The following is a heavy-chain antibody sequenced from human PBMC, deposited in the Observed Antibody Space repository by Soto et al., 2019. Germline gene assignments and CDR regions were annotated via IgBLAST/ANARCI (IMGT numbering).Heavy chain of an antibody. CDR1: GGTFSSYT. J-gene: IGHJ4*02. V-gene: IGHV1-69*04. CDR2: IIPILGIA. Sequence: GASVKVSCKASGGTFSSYTISWVRQAPGQGLEWIGRIIPILGIANYAQKFQGRVTITADKSTSTAYMELSSLRSEDTAVYYCARELNTGESAVDYWGQGTLVTVSS. D-gene: IGHD3-10*01. CDR3: ARELNTGESAVDY.